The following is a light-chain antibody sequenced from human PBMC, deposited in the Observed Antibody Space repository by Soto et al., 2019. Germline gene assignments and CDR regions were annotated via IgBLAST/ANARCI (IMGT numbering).Light chain of an antibody. CDR3: QQTYKTPLT. Sequence: DIQMTQSPSSLSASVGDRVTITCLASQSISNYLNWYQQRPGKAPKLLIYLASSLSSGVPSKFSGSGSGTDFTLTISVLQPEDSATYYCQQTYKTPLTFGQGTKVEIK. V-gene: IGKV1-39*01. J-gene: IGKJ1*01. CDR1: QSISNY. CDR2: LAS.